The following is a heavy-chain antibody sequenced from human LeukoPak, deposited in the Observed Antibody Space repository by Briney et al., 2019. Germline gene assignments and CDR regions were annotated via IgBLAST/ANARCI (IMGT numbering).Heavy chain of an antibody. CDR2: ISYDGSNK. J-gene: IGHJ4*02. Sequence: PGGSLRLSCAASGFTFSSYAMHWVRQAPGKGLEWVAVISYDGSNKYYADSVKGRFTISRDNSKNTLYLQMNSLRAEDTAVYYCAGAHQFDYWGQGTLVTVSS. CDR1: GFTFSSYA. V-gene: IGHV3-30*04. CDR3: AGAHQFDY.